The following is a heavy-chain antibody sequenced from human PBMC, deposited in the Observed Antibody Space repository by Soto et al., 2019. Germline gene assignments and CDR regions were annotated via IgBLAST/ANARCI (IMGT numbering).Heavy chain of an antibody. CDR1: GGSIDTYY. J-gene: IGHJ4*02. V-gene: IGHV4-59*08. CDR2: ISHTGTT. CDR3: ARLIRGASAAFDS. Sequence: QVQLQESGPGLVKPSETLSLTCTVSGGSIDTYYWSWIRQPPGKGLEYIGYISHTGTTDSNPSLKSRVTRSIATSKNQFSLNLSSVTASDTASYYCARLIRGASAAFDSWGQGSLVTVSS. D-gene: IGHD6-25*01.